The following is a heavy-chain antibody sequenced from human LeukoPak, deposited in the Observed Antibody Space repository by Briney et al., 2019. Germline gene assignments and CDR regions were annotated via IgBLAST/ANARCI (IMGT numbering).Heavy chain of an antibody. D-gene: IGHD3-3*01. Sequence: SETLSLTCTVSGCSISSHYWSWIRHPPGKGLEWIGYIYYSGSTNYNPSLKSRVTISVDTSKNQLSLKLSSVTAADTAVYYCARVGYDFWSGYSKYYYYMDVWGKGTTVTVSS. CDR3: ARVGYDFWSGYSKYYYYMDV. CDR2: IYYSGST. V-gene: IGHV4-59*11. J-gene: IGHJ6*03. CDR1: GCSISSHY.